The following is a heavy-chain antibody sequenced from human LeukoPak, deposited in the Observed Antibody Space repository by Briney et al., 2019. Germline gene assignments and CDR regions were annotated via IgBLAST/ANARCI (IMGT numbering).Heavy chain of an antibody. J-gene: IGHJ4*02. CDR3: ALYCSGGSCYSYFDY. CDR1: GYTLTELS. CDR2: FDPEDGET. V-gene: IGHV1-24*01. D-gene: IGHD2-15*01. Sequence: ASVKVSCKVSGYTLTELSMHWLRQAPGKGLEWMGGFDPEDGETIYAQKFQGRVTMTEDTSTDTAYMELSILRSEDTAVYYCALYCSGGSCYSYFDYWGQGTLVTVSS.